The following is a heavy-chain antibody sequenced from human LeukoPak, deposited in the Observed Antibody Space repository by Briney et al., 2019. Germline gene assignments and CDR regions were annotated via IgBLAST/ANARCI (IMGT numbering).Heavy chain of an antibody. D-gene: IGHD3-3*01. CDR3: ATSYDFWSGYPDAFDI. J-gene: IGHJ3*02. Sequence: PSETLSLTCTVSGDSISNYYWSWIRQPAGKGLEWIGRIYTSGSTNYNPSLKSRVTMSVDTSKNQFSLKLSSVAAADTAVYYCATSYDFWSGYPDAFDIWGQGTMVTVSS. V-gene: IGHV4-4*07. CDR2: IYTSGST. CDR1: GDSISNYY.